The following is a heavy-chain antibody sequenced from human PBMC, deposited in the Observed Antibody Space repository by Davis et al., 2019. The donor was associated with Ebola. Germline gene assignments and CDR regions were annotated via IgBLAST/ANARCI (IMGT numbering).Heavy chain of an antibody. J-gene: IGHJ3*02. CDR3: VRDYLFALDI. Sequence: PGGSLRLSCAASGFTFSRYTMNWVRQAPGKGLEWVSYLGTRGDPTVYADSVKGRFTVSRDDANNSLSLLMNSLRDEDTAIYYCVRDYLFALDIWGQGTMVTVSS. CDR1: GFTFSRYT. V-gene: IGHV3-48*02. CDR2: LGTRGDPT.